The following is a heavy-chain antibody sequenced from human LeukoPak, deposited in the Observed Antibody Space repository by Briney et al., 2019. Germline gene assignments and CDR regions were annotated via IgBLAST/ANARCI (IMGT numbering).Heavy chain of an antibody. D-gene: IGHD4-11*01. Sequence: PGGSLRLSCAASGFTFSNYWMSWVRQAPGKGLEWVANIKQDASEKYYVHSVRGRFTISRDTFRNTVFLQMNSLRVEDTAVYYCARALTITTNFDCWGQGTLVTVSS. CDR3: ARALTITTNFDC. CDR1: GFTFSNYW. J-gene: IGHJ4*02. V-gene: IGHV3-7*03. CDR2: IKQDASEK.